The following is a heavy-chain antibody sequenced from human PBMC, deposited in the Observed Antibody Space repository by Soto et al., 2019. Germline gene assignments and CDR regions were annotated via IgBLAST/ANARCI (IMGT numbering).Heavy chain of an antibody. CDR2: MNPNSGNT. Sequence: QVQLVQSGAEVKKPGASVTVSCKASGYTFTSYDINWVRHATGHGLAWMGWMNPNSGNTGYAQKFQGRVTMTRNTYISTDYINLSSLRSENTALYYCASWPDAYYYYGMDVWGQWTTVTVSS. V-gene: IGHV1-8*01. CDR3: ASWPDAYYYYGMDV. CDR1: GYTFTSYD. J-gene: IGHJ6*02.